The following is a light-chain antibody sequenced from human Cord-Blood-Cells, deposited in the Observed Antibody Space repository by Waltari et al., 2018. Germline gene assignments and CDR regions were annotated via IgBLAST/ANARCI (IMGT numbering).Light chain of an antibody. Sequence: QSALTQPASVSGSPGQSITISCTGTSSDVGGYNYVSWYQQHPGKAPKLMIYEVSNRPSGVSNLFSGSKAGNTASLTISGLQAEDEADYYCSSYTSSSHVFGTGTKVTVL. CDR3: SSYTSSSHV. J-gene: IGLJ1*01. V-gene: IGLV2-14*01. CDR2: EVS. CDR1: SSDVGGYNY.